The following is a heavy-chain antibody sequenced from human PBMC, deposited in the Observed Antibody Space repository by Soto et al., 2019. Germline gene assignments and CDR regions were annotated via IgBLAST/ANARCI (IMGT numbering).Heavy chain of an antibody. D-gene: IGHD6-19*01. CDR2: INSDGSST. J-gene: IGHJ4*02. CDR3: ARLLAVAGTNY. V-gene: IGHV3-74*01. Sequence: EVQLVESGGGLVQPGGSLRLSCAASGFTFSSYWMHWVRQAPGKGLVWVSRINSDGSSTSYADSVKGRFTISRDNAKNTLYLQVNSLRVEDTAVYYCARLLAVAGTNYWGQGTLVTVSS. CDR1: GFTFSSYW.